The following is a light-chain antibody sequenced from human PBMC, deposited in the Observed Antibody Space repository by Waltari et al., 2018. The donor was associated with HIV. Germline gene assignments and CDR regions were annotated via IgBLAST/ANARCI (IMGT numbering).Light chain of an antibody. CDR1: SSDVGGYNS. V-gene: IGLV2-8*01. CDR2: EVS. J-gene: IGLJ1*01. Sequence: QSALIQPPSASASPGQSVTISCTGTSSDVGGYNSVSWYQQHPGKAPKLMIYEVSKWPSGVPDRFSGLQAEDEAEYYCSSYAGNHNHVFGSGTKLTVL. CDR3: SSYAGNHNHV.